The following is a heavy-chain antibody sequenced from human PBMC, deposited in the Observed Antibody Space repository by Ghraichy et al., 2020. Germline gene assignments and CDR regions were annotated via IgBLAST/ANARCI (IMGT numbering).Heavy chain of an antibody. J-gene: IGHJ4*02. Sequence: SETLSLTCTVSGGSISSGSYYWSWIRQPAGKGLEWIGRIYTSGSTNSNPSLKRRVTISVDTSKNQFSLKLSSVTAADTAVYYCTSTVVTYFDYWGQGTLVTVSS. CDR3: TSTVVTYFDY. V-gene: IGHV4-61*02. CDR1: GGSISSGSYY. D-gene: IGHD4-23*01. CDR2: IYTSGST.